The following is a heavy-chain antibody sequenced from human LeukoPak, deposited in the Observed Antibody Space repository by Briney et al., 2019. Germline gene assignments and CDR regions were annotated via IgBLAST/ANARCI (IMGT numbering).Heavy chain of an antibody. CDR1: GYTFTSYG. CDR3: AREGVGAVFDY. Sequence: ASVKVSRKASGYTFTSYGISWVRQAPGQGLEWMRWIGAYNGNTNYAQKLQGRVTMTTDTSTSTAYMELRSLRSDDTAVYYCAREGVGAVFDYWGQGTLVTVSS. D-gene: IGHD1-26*01. CDR2: IGAYNGNT. V-gene: IGHV1-18*01. J-gene: IGHJ4*02.